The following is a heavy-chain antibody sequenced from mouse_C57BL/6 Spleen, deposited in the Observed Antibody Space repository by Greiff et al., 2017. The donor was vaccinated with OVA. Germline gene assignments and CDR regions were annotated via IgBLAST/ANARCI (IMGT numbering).Heavy chain of an antibody. V-gene: IGHV1-52*01. CDR3: ARKDSSGYRPFDY. J-gene: IGHJ2*01. CDR1: GYTFTSYW. CDR2: IDPSDSET. Sequence: QVQLQQPGAELVRPGSSVKLSCKASGYTFTSYWMHWVKQRPIQGLEWIGNIDPSDSETHYNQKFKDKATLTVDKSSSTAYMQLSSPTSEDSAVYYCARKDSSGYRPFDYWGQGTTLTVSS. D-gene: IGHD3-2*02.